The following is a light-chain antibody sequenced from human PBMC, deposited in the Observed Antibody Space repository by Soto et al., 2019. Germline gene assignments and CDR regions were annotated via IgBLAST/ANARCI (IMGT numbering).Light chain of an antibody. CDR1: QSVSSSY. V-gene: IGKV3-20*01. CDR3: QQYGSSPRA. Sequence: EIVFTQSPGTLSFSPGERSTLSLRASQSVSSSYLAWYQQKPGQAPRLLIYGASSRATGIPDRFSGSGSGTDFTLTISRLEPEDFAVYYCQQYGSSPRAFGQGTKVDIK. CDR2: GAS. J-gene: IGKJ1*01.